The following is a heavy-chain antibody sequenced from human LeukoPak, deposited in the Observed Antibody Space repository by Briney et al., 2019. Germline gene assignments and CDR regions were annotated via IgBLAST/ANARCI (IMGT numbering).Heavy chain of an antibody. CDR1: GGSISSYY. Sequence: RASETLSLTCTVSGGSISSYYWSWIRQPAGKGLEWIGRIYTSGSTNYNPSLKSRVTMSVDTSKNQFSLKLSSVTAADTAVYYCARQWGYSSSWRGYYFDYWGQGTLVTVSS. J-gene: IGHJ4*02. D-gene: IGHD6-13*01. V-gene: IGHV4-4*07. CDR2: IYTSGST. CDR3: ARQWGYSSSWRGYYFDY.